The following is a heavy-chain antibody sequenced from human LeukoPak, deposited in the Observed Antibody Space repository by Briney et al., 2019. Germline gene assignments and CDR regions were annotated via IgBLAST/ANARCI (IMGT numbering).Heavy chain of an antibody. CDR3: AREIGGAVRPGNWFDP. V-gene: IGHV1-2*02. Sequence: ASVTVSCKASGYTFTGYYIHWVRLAPGQGLEWMGWINPNSSSTNYAQKFQGRVSLTRDTSVTTAYLELTRLRSDDTAVYFCAREIGGAVRPGNWFDPWGQGTLVTVSS. D-gene: IGHD6-6*01. CDR1: GYTFTGYY. J-gene: IGHJ5*02. CDR2: INPNSSST.